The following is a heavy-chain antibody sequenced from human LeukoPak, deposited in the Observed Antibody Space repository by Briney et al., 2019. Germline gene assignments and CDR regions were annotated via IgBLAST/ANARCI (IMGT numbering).Heavy chain of an antibody. V-gene: IGHV1-46*01. CDR2: IIPSDGST. J-gene: IGHJ6*02. Sequence: ASVKVSCKASGYSFTRYFIHWVRQAPGQGLEWMGIIIPSDGSTSYAQKFQGRVTMTRDTSTSTAYMELRSLRSDDTAVYYCARAYYGSGSYQVLPYYYYGMDVWGQGTTVTVSS. CDR3: ARAYYGSGSYQVLPYYYYGMDV. D-gene: IGHD3-10*01. CDR1: GYSFTRYF.